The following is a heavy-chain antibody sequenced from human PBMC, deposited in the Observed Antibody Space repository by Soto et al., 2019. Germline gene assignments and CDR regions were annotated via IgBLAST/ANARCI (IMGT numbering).Heavy chain of an antibody. Sequence: LSRTCAVYGGSFSGYYWSWIRQPPGKGLEWIGEINHSGSTNYNPSLKSRVTISVDTSKNQFSLKLSSVTAADTAVYYCARVDDRLYSYGQIDYWGQGTLVPVPQ. V-gene: IGHV4-34*01. CDR1: GGSFSGYY. D-gene: IGHD5-18*01. CDR2: INHSGST. J-gene: IGHJ4*02. CDR3: ARVDDRLYSYGQIDY.